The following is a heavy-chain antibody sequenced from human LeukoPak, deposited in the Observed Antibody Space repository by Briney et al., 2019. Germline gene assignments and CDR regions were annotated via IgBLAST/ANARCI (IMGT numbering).Heavy chain of an antibody. V-gene: IGHV4-39*01. CDR3: ARGGRPDY. CDR2: IYDSGST. CDR1: GGSIRSSYYY. D-gene: IGHD3-16*01. Sequence: SETLSPTCTVSGGSIRSSYYYWGWIRQPPGKGLEWIGSIYDSGSTYYNPSLKSRVTISVDTSKNQFSLKLNSVTAADTAVYYCARGGRPDYWGQGTLVTVSS. J-gene: IGHJ4*02.